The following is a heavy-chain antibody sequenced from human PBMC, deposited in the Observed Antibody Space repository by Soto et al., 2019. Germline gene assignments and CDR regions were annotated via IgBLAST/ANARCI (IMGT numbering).Heavy chain of an antibody. J-gene: IGHJ4*02. CDR1: GYTLTELS. D-gene: IGHD3-22*01. V-gene: IGHV1-24*01. CDR2: FDPEDGET. Sequence: ASVKVSRKVSGYTLTELSMHWVRQAPGKGLEWMGGFDPEDGETIYAQKFQGRVTMTEDTSTDTAYMELSSLRSEDTAVYYCATDRGAYYESSVYFDYWGQGTPVTVSS. CDR3: ATDRGAYYESSVYFDY.